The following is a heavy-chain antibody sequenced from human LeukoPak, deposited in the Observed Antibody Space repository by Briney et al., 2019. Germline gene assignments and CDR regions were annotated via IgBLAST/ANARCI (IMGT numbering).Heavy chain of an antibody. J-gene: IGHJ3*02. V-gene: IGHV4-39*07. CDR2: IYYSGST. D-gene: IGHD6-13*01. CDR3: ARDLVAAAPHNDAFDI. CDR1: GGSISSSSYY. Sequence: SETLSLTCTVSGGSISSSSYYWGWIRQPPGKGLEWIGSIYYSGSTYYNPSLKSRVTISVDTSKNQFSLKLSSVTAADTAVYYCARDLVAAAPHNDAFDIWGQGTMVTVSS.